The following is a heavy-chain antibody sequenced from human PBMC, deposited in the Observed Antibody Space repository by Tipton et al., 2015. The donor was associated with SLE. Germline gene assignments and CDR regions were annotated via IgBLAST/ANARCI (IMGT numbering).Heavy chain of an antibody. D-gene: IGHD6-13*01. Sequence: TLSLTCTVSGGYISSYYWSWIRQPPGKGLEWIGEINHGGSTNYKPSLKSRVTISVDTSKNQFSLKLSSVTAADTAVYYCARQDTAAGFDYWGQGTLVTVSS. CDR2: INHGGST. V-gene: IGHV4-34*01. CDR3: ARQDTAAGFDY. CDR1: GGYISSYY. J-gene: IGHJ4*02.